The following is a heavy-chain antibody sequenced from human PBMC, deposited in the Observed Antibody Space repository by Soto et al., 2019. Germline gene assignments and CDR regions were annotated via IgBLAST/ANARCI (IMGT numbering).Heavy chain of an antibody. Sequence: GGSLRLSCAASGFTFRSYSMNWVRQAPGKGLEWVSSISSSSSYIYYADSVKGRFTISRDNAKNTLYLQMNSLRAEDTAVYYCARVLPRVAVVDYWGQGTLVTVSS. CDR3: ARVLPRVAVVDY. V-gene: IGHV3-21*01. J-gene: IGHJ4*02. CDR1: GFTFRSYS. CDR2: ISSSSSYI. D-gene: IGHD6-19*01.